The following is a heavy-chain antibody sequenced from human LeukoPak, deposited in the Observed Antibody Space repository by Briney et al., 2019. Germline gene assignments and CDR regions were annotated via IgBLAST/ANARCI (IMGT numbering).Heavy chain of an antibody. D-gene: IGHD7-27*01. V-gene: IGHV3-11*04. Sequence: PGGSLRLSCAASGFTVSSNYMTWIRQGPGKGLEWVSYISHTGTTIYYADSVKGRFTLSRDNARNSLYLQMNSLRAEDTAVYYCARGHWGLDSWGQGTLVSVSS. CDR1: GFTVSSNY. CDR2: ISHTGTTI. J-gene: IGHJ4*02. CDR3: ARGHWGLDS.